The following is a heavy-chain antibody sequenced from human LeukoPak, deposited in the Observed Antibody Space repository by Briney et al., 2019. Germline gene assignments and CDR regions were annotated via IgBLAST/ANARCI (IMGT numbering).Heavy chain of an antibody. J-gene: IGHJ4*02. CDR1: GGSISSSSYY. CDR2: MYYSGST. CDR3: ARHIKYSSSWWVDY. D-gene: IGHD6-13*01. V-gene: IGHV4-39*01. Sequence: SETLSLTCTVSGGSISSSSYYWGWIRQPPGKGLEWIGSMYYSGSTYYNPSLKSRVTISVDTSKNQFSLKLSSVAAADTAAYYCARHIKYSSSWWVDYWGQGTLVTVSS.